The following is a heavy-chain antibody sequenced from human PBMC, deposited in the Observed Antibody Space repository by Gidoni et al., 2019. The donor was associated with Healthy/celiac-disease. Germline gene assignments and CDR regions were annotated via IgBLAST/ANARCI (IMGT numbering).Heavy chain of an antibody. CDR2: IYYSGST. D-gene: IGHD1-26*01. Sequence: QLQLQESGPGLVKPSETLSLTCTVSGGSISSSSYYWGWIRQPPGKGLEWIGSIYYSGSTYYNPSLKSRVTISVDTSKNQFSLKLSSVTAADTAVYYCASWWEPLNWFDPWGQGTLVTVSS. CDR3: ASWWEPLNWFDP. V-gene: IGHV4-39*01. CDR1: GGSISSSSYY. J-gene: IGHJ5*02.